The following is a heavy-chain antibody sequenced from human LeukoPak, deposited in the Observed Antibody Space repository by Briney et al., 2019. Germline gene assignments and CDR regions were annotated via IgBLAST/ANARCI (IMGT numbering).Heavy chain of an antibody. CDR1: GGSISSGTYY. CDR3: ARNYATQDIVVVRGFDY. D-gene: IGHD2-2*01. Sequence: SQTLSLTCTVSGGSISSGTYYWSWIRQPAGKGLEWIGRIYTSGSTNYNPSLKSRVTISIDTSKNQFSLRLTSVTAADTAVYYCARNYATQDIVVVRGFDYWGQGTLVTVSS. CDR2: IYTSGST. J-gene: IGHJ4*02. V-gene: IGHV4-61*02.